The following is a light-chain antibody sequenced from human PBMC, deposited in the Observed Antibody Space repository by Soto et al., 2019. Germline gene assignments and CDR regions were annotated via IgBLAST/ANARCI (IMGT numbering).Light chain of an antibody. CDR2: SAS. Sequence: DIQLTQSPSFLSASVGDRVTSTCRASQHISSYLAWYQQRPGKVPRFLTHSASTLQSGVPSRFSATASGRTFTLTISSLQPEDIATYYCQQHNRFPRTFGQGTKVEV. J-gene: IGKJ1*01. CDR3: QQHNRFPRT. CDR1: QHISSY. V-gene: IGKV1-9*01.